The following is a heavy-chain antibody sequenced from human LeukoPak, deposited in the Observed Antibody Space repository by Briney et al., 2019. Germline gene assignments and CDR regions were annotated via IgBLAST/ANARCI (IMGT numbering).Heavy chain of an antibody. CDR2: TYYRSKWYN. Sequence: SQPLSLTCAISGDSVSNNSAAWNWIRQSPSRGLEWLGRTYYRSKWYNDYAVSVKSRITINPDTSKNQFSLQLNSVTPEDTAVYYCARDSIAADGAGGYWGQGTLVTVSS. D-gene: IGHD6-13*01. CDR1: GDSVSNNSAA. J-gene: IGHJ4*02. V-gene: IGHV6-1*01. CDR3: ARDSIAADGAGGY.